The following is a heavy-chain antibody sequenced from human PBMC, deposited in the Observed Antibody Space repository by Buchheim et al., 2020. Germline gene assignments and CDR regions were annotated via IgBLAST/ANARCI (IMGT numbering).Heavy chain of an antibody. CDR2: ISYGGTT. J-gene: IGHJ5*02. CDR1: GDSLRDYY. CDR3: ARGGQTAAAVDNWFDP. Sequence: QVLLQESGPGLLKPSETLSLTCTVSGDSLRDYYWNWIRQPPGKGLEWIGYISYGGTTQYNPTLKSRVSITLDTSKDPFYLKMNTVTAADTAKYFCARGGQTAAAVDNWFDPWGQG. V-gene: IGHV4-59*01. D-gene: IGHD1-14*01.